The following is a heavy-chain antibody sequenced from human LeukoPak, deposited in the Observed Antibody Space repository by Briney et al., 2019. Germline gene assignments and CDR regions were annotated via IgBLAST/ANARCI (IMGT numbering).Heavy chain of an antibody. CDR2: LSESGNT. Sequence: SETLSLTCTVSGGSISSYYWSWIRLPPGKGLEWIGYLSESGNTNYSPSLKSRVTIFGDTSKNQFFLKLSSVTAADTAVYYCARARYVNSFYAFDIWGQGTLVTVSS. V-gene: IGHV4-59*01. CDR1: GGSISSYY. CDR3: ARARYVNSFYAFDI. J-gene: IGHJ3*02. D-gene: IGHD3-9*01.